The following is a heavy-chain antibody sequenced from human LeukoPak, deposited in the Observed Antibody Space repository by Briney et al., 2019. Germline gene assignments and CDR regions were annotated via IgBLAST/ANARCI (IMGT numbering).Heavy chain of an antibody. CDR3: AKRGVVIRVILVGFHKEAYYFDS. D-gene: IGHD3-22*01. CDR1: GITLSNYG. Sequence: GGSLRLSCAVSGITLSNYGMSWVRQAPGKGLEWVSGISDSGGRTNYADSVKGRFTISRDSPKNTLHLQMKSLRAEDTAVYFCAKRGVVIRVILVGFHKEAYYFDSWGQGALVTVSS. CDR2: ISDSGGRT. J-gene: IGHJ4*02. V-gene: IGHV3-23*01.